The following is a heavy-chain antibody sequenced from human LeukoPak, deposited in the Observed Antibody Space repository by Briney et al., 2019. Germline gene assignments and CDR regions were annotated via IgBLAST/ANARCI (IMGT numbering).Heavy chain of an antibody. J-gene: IGHJ4*02. Sequence: GGSLRLSCAASGFTFSDYYMSWIRQAPGKGLEWVSYISSSGSTIYYADSVKGRFTISRDNAKNSLYLQMNSLRAEDTAVYYCARDRSYYDYVWGSYRYTDFYYFDYWGQGTLVTVSS. CDR1: GFTFSDYY. CDR3: ARDRSYYDYVWGSYRYTDFYYFDY. D-gene: IGHD3-16*02. CDR2: ISSSGSTI. V-gene: IGHV3-11*01.